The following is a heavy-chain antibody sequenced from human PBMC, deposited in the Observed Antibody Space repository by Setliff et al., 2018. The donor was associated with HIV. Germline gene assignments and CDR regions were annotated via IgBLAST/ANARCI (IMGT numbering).Heavy chain of an antibody. CDR2: IKQDGSEK. J-gene: IGHJ4*02. CDR1: GFTFSNYW. Sequence: GGSLRLSCAASGFTFSNYWMSWVRQAPGKGLEWVANIKQDGSEKYYVDSVKGRFTISRDNAKNSLYLKMNSLRAEDTAVYYCARYNWNPLGYRFDYWGQGTLVTVSS. CDR3: ARYNWNPLGYRFDY. V-gene: IGHV3-7*03. D-gene: IGHD1-20*01.